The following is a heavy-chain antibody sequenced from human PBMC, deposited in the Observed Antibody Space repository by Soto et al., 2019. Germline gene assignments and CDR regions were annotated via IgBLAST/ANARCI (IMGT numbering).Heavy chain of an antibody. J-gene: IGHJ4*02. V-gene: IGHV1-69*12. D-gene: IGHD4-17*01. CDR2: IIPIFGTA. CDR1: GGTFSSYA. CDR3: ARDAVPGYGDYHLDY. Sequence: QVQLVQSGAEVKKPGSSVKVSCKASGGTFSSYAISWVRQAPGQGLEWMGGIIPIFGTANYAQKFQGRVTITADESXXTAYMELSSLRSEDTAVYYCARDAVPGYGDYHLDYWGQGTLVTVSS.